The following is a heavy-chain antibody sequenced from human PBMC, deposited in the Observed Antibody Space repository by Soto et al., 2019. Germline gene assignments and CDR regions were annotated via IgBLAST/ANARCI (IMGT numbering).Heavy chain of an antibody. Sequence: PGGSLRLSCAASGFTFSSYGMHWVRQAPGKGLEWVAVISYDGNSKYYGDSVKGRFAISRDNSKNTLYLQMNSLREEDTAVYSCAKQESGSYILYWGRGTLVTVSS. CDR1: GFTFSSYG. J-gene: IGHJ4*01. CDR2: ISYDGNSK. V-gene: IGHV3-30*18. D-gene: IGHD1-26*01. CDR3: AKQESGSYILY.